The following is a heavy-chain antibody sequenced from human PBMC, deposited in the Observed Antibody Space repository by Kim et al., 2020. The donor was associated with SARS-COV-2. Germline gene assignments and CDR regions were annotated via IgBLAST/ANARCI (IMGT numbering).Heavy chain of an antibody. CDR3: TRVRRSWNDLRFWDFDY. CDR1: GFTFGDYA. J-gene: IGHJ4*02. Sequence: GGSLRLSCTASGFTFGDYAMSWFRQAPGKGLEWVGFIRSKAYGGTTEYAASVKGRFTISRDDSKSIAYLQMHSLKTEDTAVYYCTRVRRSWNDLRFWDFDYWGQGTLVTVSS. CDR2: IRSKAYGGTT. D-gene: IGHD1-1*01. V-gene: IGHV3-49*03.